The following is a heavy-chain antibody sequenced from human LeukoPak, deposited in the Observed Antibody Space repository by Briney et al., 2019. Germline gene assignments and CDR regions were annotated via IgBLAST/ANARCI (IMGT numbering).Heavy chain of an antibody. D-gene: IGHD6-13*01. Sequence: GGSLRCSCAASRFTCSNYCMSWLGQAPGMELVWVANIKQDGSEKYYVDSVKGRFTISRDNAKNSLYLQMNSLRAEDTAMYYCARDSAGNDYWGQGTLVTVSS. CDR3: ARDSAGNDY. V-gene: IGHV3-7*01. CDR1: RFTCSNYC. J-gene: IGHJ4*02. CDR2: IKQDGSEK.